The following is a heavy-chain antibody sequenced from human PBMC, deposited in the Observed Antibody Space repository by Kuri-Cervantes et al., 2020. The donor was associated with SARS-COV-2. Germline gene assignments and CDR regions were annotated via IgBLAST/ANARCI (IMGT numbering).Heavy chain of an antibody. J-gene: IGHJ5*02. CDR2: IYYSGST. Sequence: SQTLSLTCAVYGGSFSGYYWSWIRQPPGKGLEWIGYIYYSGSTNYNPSLKSRVTISVDTSKNQFSLKLSSVTAADTAVYYCARQEVVAATNWFDPWGQGTLVTVSS. CDR1: GGSFSGYY. V-gene: IGHV4-59*08. CDR3: ARQEVVAATNWFDP. D-gene: IGHD2-15*01.